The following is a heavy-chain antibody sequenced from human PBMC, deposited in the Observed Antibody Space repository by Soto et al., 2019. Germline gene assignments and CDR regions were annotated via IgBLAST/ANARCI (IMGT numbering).Heavy chain of an antibody. CDR3: AKGGDTDMPKLNWFDA. CDR1: GFTFTNYA. V-gene: IGHV3-23*01. CDR2: VSGSGDGT. D-gene: IGHD5-18*01. Sequence: LRLSCVASGFTFTNYAMSWVRQAPGKGLEWVSVVSGSGDGTYYADSVKGRFSISRDNSKNTLYLQMNSLRAEDTAVYYCAKGGDTDMPKLNWFDAWGQGTLVTVSS. J-gene: IGHJ5*02.